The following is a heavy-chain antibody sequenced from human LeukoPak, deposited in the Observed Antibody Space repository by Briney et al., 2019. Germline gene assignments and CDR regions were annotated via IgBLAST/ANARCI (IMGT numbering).Heavy chain of an antibody. Sequence: GESLKISCQGSGYTFTSYWIAWVRQMPGEGLEWMGIIYPGDSDTRYSPSFQGQVTISADKSISTAYLQWSSLKASDTAMYYCARAAAGTEGHAFDIWGQGTMVTVSS. D-gene: IGHD6-13*01. CDR3: ARAAAGTEGHAFDI. CDR2: IYPGDSDT. V-gene: IGHV5-51*01. CDR1: GYTFTSYW. J-gene: IGHJ3*02.